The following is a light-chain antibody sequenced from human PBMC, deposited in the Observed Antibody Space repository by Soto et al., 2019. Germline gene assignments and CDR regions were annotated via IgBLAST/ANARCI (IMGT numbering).Light chain of an antibody. CDR1: QSVGTW. CDR2: DAS. V-gene: IGKV1-5*01. CDR3: QHYNSFSPWA. J-gene: IGKJ1*01. Sequence: DIQMTQSPSTLSASVGDXXXXXXXXSQSVGTWLAWYQQKPGRAPNLLIYDASTLASAVPSRFSGSGSGTEFTLTISSLQSDDFATYYCQHYNSFSPWAFGQGTKVDIK.